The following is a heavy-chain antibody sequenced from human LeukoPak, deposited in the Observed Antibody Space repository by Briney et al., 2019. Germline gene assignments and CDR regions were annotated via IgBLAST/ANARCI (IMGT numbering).Heavy chain of an antibody. CDR3: ASTSGWYEPIDY. CDR1: GFTFSSYG. Sequence: GGSLRLSCAASGFTFSSYGMHWVRQAPGKGLEWVAVIWYDGSNKYYADSVKGRFTISRDNSKNTLYLQMNSLRAEGTAVYYCASTSGWYEPIDYWGQGTLVTVSS. J-gene: IGHJ4*02. V-gene: IGHV3-33*01. D-gene: IGHD6-19*01. CDR2: IWYDGSNK.